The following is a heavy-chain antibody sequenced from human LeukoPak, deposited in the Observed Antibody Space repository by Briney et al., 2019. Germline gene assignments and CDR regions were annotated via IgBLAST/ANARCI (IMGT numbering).Heavy chain of an antibody. CDR2: ISSSGSTI. D-gene: IGHD5-18*01. CDR3: TTIGGYSSLGDY. CDR1: GFTFSDHY. Sequence: GVLRLSCAASGFTFSDHYMSWIRQAPGKGLEWVSYISSSGSTIYYADSVKGRFTISRDNAKNSLYLQMNSLRAEDTAVYYCTTIGGYSSLGDYWGQGTLVTVSS. J-gene: IGHJ4*02. V-gene: IGHV3-11*01.